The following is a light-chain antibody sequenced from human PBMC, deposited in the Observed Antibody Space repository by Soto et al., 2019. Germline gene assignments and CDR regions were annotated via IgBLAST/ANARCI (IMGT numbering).Light chain of an antibody. Sequence: EIVLTQSPGTLSLSPGETATLSCRASESVASNYLAWYQQKPGQAPRLLVYGASTRATGTPDRFSGSGSGPDFTLSITRLQPDDCAVYFCQQYGSSPWTSGQGTKVEIK. J-gene: IGKJ1*01. CDR3: QQYGSSPWT. CDR2: GAS. CDR1: ESVASNY. V-gene: IGKV3-20*01.